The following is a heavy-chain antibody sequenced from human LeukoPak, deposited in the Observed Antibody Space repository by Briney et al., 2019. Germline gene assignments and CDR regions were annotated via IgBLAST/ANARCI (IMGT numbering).Heavy chain of an antibody. J-gene: IGHJ4*02. D-gene: IGHD6-13*01. CDR2: INSDGSST. V-gene: IGHV3-74*01. Sequence: HPGGSLKLSCAASGFTFSTYWMHWVRQAPGKGLVWVSRINSDGSSTSYADSVKGRFTISRDNAKNTLDLQMNSLRAEDTAMYYCARGFSQVQQLTLGYWGQGTLVTVSS. CDR3: ARGFSQVQQLTLGY. CDR1: GFTFSTYW.